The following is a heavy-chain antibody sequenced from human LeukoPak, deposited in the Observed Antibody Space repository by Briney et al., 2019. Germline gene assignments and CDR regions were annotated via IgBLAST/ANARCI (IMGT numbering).Heavy chain of an antibody. D-gene: IGHD3-16*01. V-gene: IGHV3-7*01. Sequence: GGSLRLSCAASGFTFSSYWMSWVRQAPGKGLEWVANIKEDGSEKNYVDSVKGRFTVSRDNAKKSLYLQMSSLRAEDTAVYYCARDHLGVFDYWGQGTLVTVSS. CDR2: IKEDGSEK. CDR3: ARDHLGVFDY. J-gene: IGHJ4*02. CDR1: GFTFSSYW.